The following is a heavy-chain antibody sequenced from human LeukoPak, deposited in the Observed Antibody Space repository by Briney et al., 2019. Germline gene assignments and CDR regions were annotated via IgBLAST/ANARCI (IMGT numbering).Heavy chain of an antibody. CDR3: AKPHKETYYDILTGFDGGWFDP. CDR2: ISGSGGST. V-gene: IGHV3-23*01. D-gene: IGHD3-9*01. CDR1: GFTFSSYA. Sequence: GGSLRLSCAASGFTFSSYAMSWVRQAPGKGLEWVSAISGSGGSTYYADSVKGRFTISRNNSKNTLYLQMNSLRAEDTAVYYCAKPHKETYYDILTGFDGGWFDPWGQGTLVTVSS. J-gene: IGHJ5*02.